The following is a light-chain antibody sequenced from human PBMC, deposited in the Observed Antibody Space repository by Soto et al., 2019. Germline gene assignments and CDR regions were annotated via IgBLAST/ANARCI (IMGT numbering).Light chain of an antibody. J-gene: IGLJ3*02. V-gene: IGLV1-40*01. Sequence: QSVLTQPPSVSGAPGQRVTISCTGSSSNIGAGYDVHWYQQLPGTAPKLLIYGNSNRPSGVPDRFSGSKSCTSASLAITGLQDDDEADYYCQSYDSSLSGSVFGGGTKLTVL. CDR1: SSNIGAGYD. CDR3: QSYDSSLSGSV. CDR2: GNS.